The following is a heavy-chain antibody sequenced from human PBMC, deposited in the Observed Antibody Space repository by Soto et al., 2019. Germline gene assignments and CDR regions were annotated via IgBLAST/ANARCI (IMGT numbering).Heavy chain of an antibody. J-gene: IGHJ6*02. D-gene: IGHD3-9*01. V-gene: IGHV1-18*04. CDR3: ARGMPGILTGYYNPYYYGMDV. Sequence: ASVKVSCKASGYTFTRYCISWVRQAPGQGLEWMGWISAYNGNTNYAQKLQGRVTMTTDTSTSTAYMELRSLRSDDTAVYYCARGMPGILTGYYNPYYYGMDVWGQGTTVTVSS. CDR1: GYTFTRYC. CDR2: ISAYNGNT.